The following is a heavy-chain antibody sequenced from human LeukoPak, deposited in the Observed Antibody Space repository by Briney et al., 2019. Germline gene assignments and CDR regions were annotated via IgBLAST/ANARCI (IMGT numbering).Heavy chain of an antibody. CDR3: ARAKLGGSCRHYFDY. V-gene: IGHV3-20*01. D-gene: IGHD1-26*01. CDR2: INWNGGST. Sequence: GGSLRLSCAASGFAFDDYGMSWVRQAPGKGLEWVSGINWNGGSTGYADSVKGRFTISRDNAKNSLYLQMNSLRAEDTALYNCARAKLGGSCRHYFDYWGQGTLVTVSS. J-gene: IGHJ4*02. CDR1: GFAFDDYG.